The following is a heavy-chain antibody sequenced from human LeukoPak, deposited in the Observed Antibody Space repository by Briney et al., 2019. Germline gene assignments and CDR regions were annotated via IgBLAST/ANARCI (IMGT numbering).Heavy chain of an antibody. CDR1: GFTFSTYA. V-gene: IGHV3-48*02. CDR3: ARDGGFGFLAAFDI. Sequence: GGSLRLSCAASGFTFSTYAMSWVRQAPGKGLEWISYISGSGSVSYYEDSVKGRFTISRDNAKNSLYLQMNSLRDEDTALYYCARDGGFGFLAAFDIWGQGTMVTVSS. CDR2: ISGSGSVS. J-gene: IGHJ3*02. D-gene: IGHD3-10*01.